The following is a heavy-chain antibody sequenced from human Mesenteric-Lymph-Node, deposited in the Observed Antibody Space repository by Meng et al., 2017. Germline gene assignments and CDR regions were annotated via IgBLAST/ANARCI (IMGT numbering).Heavy chain of an antibody. D-gene: IGHD2-15*01. Sequence: GGSLRLSCAASGFTFSSYEMNWVRQAPGKGLEGVSYISSSGSTIYYADYVKGRFTISRDNAKNSLYMQMNSLRAGDTAVYYCARGGSSPGGNPLDYWGQGTLVTVSS. J-gene: IGHJ4*02. V-gene: IGHV3-48*03. CDR1: GFTFSSYE. CDR3: ARGGSSPGGNPLDY. CDR2: ISSSGSTI.